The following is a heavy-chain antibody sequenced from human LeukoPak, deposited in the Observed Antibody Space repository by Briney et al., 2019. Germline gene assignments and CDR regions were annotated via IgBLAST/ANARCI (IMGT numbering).Heavy chain of an antibody. Sequence: PGGSLRLSCAASGFTFSSHWMHWVRKAPGKGLVWVSRINTDRSTTTYAHPAKGRFTVSRDNAKNTLYLQMNSLRAEDTAVYYCAREGYYDSSGPFDYWGQGTLVTVSS. D-gene: IGHD3-22*01. CDR3: AREGYYDSSGPFDY. CDR2: INTDRSTT. CDR1: GFTFSSHW. V-gene: IGHV3-74*01. J-gene: IGHJ4*02.